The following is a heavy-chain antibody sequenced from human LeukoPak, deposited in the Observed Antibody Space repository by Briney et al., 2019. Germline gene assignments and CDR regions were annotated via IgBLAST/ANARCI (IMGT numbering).Heavy chain of an antibody. V-gene: IGHV3-15*01. J-gene: IGHJ4*02. CDR3: TTDFWSGSYHFDY. CDR1: GFTFSNAW. D-gene: IGHD3-3*01. CDR2: IISKTDGGTT. Sequence: GGSLRLSCAASGFTFSNAWMSWVRQAPGQGLEWVGRIISKTDGGTTDYAARVKGRFTISTDDSKNTLYLQMNSLKTEDTAVYYCTTDFWSGSYHFDYWGEGTLVTVSS.